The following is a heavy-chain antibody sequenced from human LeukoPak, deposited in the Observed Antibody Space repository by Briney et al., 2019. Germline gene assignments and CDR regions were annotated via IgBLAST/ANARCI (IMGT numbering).Heavy chain of an antibody. Sequence: GGSLRLSCAASGFTFDDYAMHWVRQAPGKGLEWVSGINWNSNTIGYADSVKGRFTISRDNAKNSLYLQMNSLRADDTAFYYCARDRFRYCSGAKCSHFDFWGQGTLVTVSS. J-gene: IGHJ4*02. V-gene: IGHV3-9*01. CDR3: ARDRFRYCSGAKCSHFDF. CDR1: GFTFDDYA. CDR2: INWNSNTI. D-gene: IGHD2-15*01.